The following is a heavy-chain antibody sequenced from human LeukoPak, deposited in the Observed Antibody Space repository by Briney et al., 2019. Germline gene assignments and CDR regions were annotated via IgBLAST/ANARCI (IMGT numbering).Heavy chain of an antibody. CDR2: IRYDGSNK. Sequence: GGSLRLSCAASGFTFSSYGMHWVRQAPGKGLEWVAFIRYDGSNKYYADPVKGRFTIFRDISRTTLYLQMNSLRAEDTAVYYCAKESFYYDTTGYKAYYFDYWGQGTLVTVSS. J-gene: IGHJ4*02. CDR1: GFTFSSYG. D-gene: IGHD3-22*01. CDR3: AKESFYYDTTGYKAYYFDY. V-gene: IGHV3-30*02.